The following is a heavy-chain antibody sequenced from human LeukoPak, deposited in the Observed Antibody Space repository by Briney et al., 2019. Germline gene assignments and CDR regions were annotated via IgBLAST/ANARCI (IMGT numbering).Heavy chain of an antibody. V-gene: IGHV1-8*01. CDR1: GYTFTTYD. CDR2: MNPNNGNT. J-gene: IGHJ6*02. CDR3: ASLSYYYDSSGRSWYYYYGMDV. D-gene: IGHD3-22*01. Sequence: ASVKVSCKASGYTFTTYDINWVRQATGQGLEWMGWMNPNNGNTGYAQKFQGRVTMTRNTSISTAYMELSSLRSEDTAVYYCASLSYYYDSSGRSWYYYYGMDVWGQGTTVTVSS.